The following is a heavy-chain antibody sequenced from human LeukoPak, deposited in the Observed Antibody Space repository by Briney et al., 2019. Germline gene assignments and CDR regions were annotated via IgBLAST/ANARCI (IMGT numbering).Heavy chain of an antibody. CDR2: IRYDGGNK. Sequence: GGSLRLSCAASGFTFSSYGMHWVRQAPGKGLEWVAFIRYDGGNKYYADSAKGRFTISRDNSKNTLYLQMNSLRAEDTAVYYCAKDLTWGQGTLVTVSS. V-gene: IGHV3-30*02. CDR1: GFTFSSYG. CDR3: AKDLT. J-gene: IGHJ4*02.